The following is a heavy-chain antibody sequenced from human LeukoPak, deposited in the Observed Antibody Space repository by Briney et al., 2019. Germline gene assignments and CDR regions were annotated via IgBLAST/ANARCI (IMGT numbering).Heavy chain of an antibody. CDR1: GGTFSSYA. CDR2: IIPIFGTA. V-gene: IGHV1-69*01. Sequence: ASVKVSCKASGGTFSSYAISWVRQAPGQGLEWMGGIIPIFGTANYAQKFQGRVTITSDESTSTAYMELSSLRSEDTAVYYCARDMVRTGAFDIWGQGTMVTVSS. CDR3: ARDMVRTGAFDI. D-gene: IGHD3-10*01. J-gene: IGHJ3*02.